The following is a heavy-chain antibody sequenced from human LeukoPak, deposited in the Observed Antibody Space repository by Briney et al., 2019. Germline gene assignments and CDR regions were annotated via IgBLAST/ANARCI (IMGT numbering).Heavy chain of an antibody. D-gene: IGHD3-10*01. CDR1: GGSLNSGSFY. J-gene: IGHJ4*02. CDR3: ARRYYYGSGSYYTLYYFDY. CDR2: IYYTGTT. Sequence: SETLSLTCTVSGGSLNSGSFYWGWIRQSPGQGLEWIAIIYYTGTTYYNPSLNSRVTISLDTSKNQFSLKLSSVTAADTAVYYCARRYYYGSGSYYTLYYFDYWGQGTLVTVSS. V-gene: IGHV4-39*07.